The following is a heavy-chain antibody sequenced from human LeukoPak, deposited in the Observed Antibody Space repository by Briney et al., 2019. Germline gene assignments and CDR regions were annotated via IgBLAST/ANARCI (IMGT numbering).Heavy chain of an antibody. CDR1: GGSISSYY. J-gene: IGHJ4*02. D-gene: IGHD3-10*01. CDR3: ARGPEVRGPIDY. CDR2: IYYSGST. Sequence: PSETLSLTCTVSGGSISSYYWSWIRQPPGKGLESIGYIYYSGSTNYNPSLKSRVTISVDTSKNQFSLKLSSVTAADTAVYYCARGPEVRGPIDYWGQGTLVTVSS. V-gene: IGHV4-59*01.